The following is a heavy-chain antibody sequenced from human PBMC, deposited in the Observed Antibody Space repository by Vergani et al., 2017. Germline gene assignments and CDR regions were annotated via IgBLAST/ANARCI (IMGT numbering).Heavy chain of an antibody. D-gene: IGHD6-13*01. CDR2: IIPIFGTA. J-gene: IGHJ6*02. CDR1: GGTFSSYA. V-gene: IGHV1-69*06. CDR3: ARVSEYSSSYGGACRDEGYYYYGMDV. Sequence: QVQLVQSGAEVKKPGSSVKVSCKASGGTFSSYAISWVRQAPGQGLEWMGGIIPIFGTANYAQKFQGRVTITADKSTSTAYMELSSLRSEDTAVYYCARVSEYSSSYGGACRDEGYYYYGMDVWGQGTTVTVSS.